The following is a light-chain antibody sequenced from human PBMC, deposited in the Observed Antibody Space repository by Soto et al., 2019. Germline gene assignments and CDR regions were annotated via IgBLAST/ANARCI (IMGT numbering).Light chain of an antibody. CDR3: QVWDSNTAHVL. CDR1: IVGSKN. V-gene: IGLV3-9*01. CDR2: RDS. J-gene: IGLJ2*01. Sequence: SYELTQPLSVSVALGQTATISCGGDIVGSKNVQWYQRKPGQAPLMVIYRDSGRPSEIPERFSGSHSGNTATLTITRAQGGDEADYYCQVWDSNTAHVLFGGGTKLTVL.